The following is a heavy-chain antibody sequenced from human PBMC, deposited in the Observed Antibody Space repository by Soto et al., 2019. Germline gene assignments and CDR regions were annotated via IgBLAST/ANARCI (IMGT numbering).Heavy chain of an antibody. Sequence: GGSLRRSWAAPGFTFSSYLMHWVRQAPGKGLEWVSRIEGDGSSTTSADSVKGRFTVSRDDARNTLYLQMSSLRADDTAIYYCAREGLDTAGFFDVWGQGTMVTVSS. CDR2: IEGDGSST. CDR1: GFTFSSYL. CDR3: AREGLDTAGFFDV. J-gene: IGHJ3*01. V-gene: IGHV3-74*01. D-gene: IGHD6-13*01.